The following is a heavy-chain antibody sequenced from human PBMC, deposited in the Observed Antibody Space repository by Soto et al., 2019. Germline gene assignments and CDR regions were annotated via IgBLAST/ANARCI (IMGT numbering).Heavy chain of an antibody. CDR1: GGSISGNGYY. Sequence: QVQLQESGPGLVKPSQTLSLTCAVSGGSISGNGYYWNWIRQHPGKGLEWIGYISYSGRTFYSPSLKSRVTTSLDTSKNQFSLKLSSVTGADTAIYYCARGSIFGVVLNAFDIWGQGTMVAVSS. D-gene: IGHD3-3*01. J-gene: IGHJ3*02. CDR3: ARGSIFGVVLNAFDI. V-gene: IGHV4-31*11. CDR2: ISYSGRT.